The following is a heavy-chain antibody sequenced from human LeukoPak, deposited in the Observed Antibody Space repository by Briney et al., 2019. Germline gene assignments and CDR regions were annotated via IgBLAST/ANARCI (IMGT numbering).Heavy chain of an antibody. D-gene: IGHD6-13*01. CDR3: ARVEGSLAAAAYFQH. CDR1: GGSISSGGYS. V-gene: IGHV4-30-2*05. J-gene: IGHJ1*01. CDR2: IYYSGST. Sequence: NPSQTLSLTCAVSGGSISSGGYSWSWIRQPPGKGLEWIGYIYYSGSTYYNPSLKSRVTISVDTSKNQFSLKLSSVTAADTAVYYCARVEGSLAAAAYFQHWGQGTLVTVSS.